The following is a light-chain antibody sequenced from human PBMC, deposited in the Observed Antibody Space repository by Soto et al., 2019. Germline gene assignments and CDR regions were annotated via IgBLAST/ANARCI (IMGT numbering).Light chain of an antibody. CDR3: QQYSSWPLT. J-gene: IGKJ5*01. Sequence: EIVMTQSPATLSVSPGERVTLSCRASQSVSSNLAWYQQKPGQAPRRLIHGASTRAAGVPARISGSGSGTEFTLTISSLQSEDSAVYFCQQYSSWPLTFGQGTRLEIK. CDR2: GAS. V-gene: IGKV3-15*01. CDR1: QSVSSN.